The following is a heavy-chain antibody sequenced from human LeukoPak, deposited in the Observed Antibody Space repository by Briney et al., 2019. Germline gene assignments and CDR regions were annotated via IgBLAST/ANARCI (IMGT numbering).Heavy chain of an antibody. Sequence: SETLSLTCTVSDGSINTYYWSWIRQPAGKGLEWIGRLYTTGNTNYNPSLKSRVTMSLDTSKNQFSLTLTSVTAADTAVYYCAREMTTVVTPYFDYWGQGTLVTVSS. V-gene: IGHV4-4*07. CDR2: LYTTGNT. D-gene: IGHD4-23*01. J-gene: IGHJ4*02. CDR1: DGSINTYY. CDR3: AREMTTVVTPYFDY.